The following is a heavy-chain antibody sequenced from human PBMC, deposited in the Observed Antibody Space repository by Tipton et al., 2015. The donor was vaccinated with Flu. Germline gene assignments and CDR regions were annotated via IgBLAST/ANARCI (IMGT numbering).Heavy chain of an antibody. J-gene: IGHJ3*02. Sequence: TLSLTCTVSDGSLSGYYWSWIRQPPGKRLEWIGRVYTSETTNNNPSPSTNYNSSLKTRVAVSLDTSNSQFSLGLTSVTAADTAVYYCARGRAGPTSILAFDIWGHGTLVTVSP. D-gene: IGHD2-2*02. CDR3: ARGRAGPTSILAFDI. CDR2: VYTSETTNNNPSPST. V-gene: IGHV4-4*07. CDR1: DGSLSGYY.